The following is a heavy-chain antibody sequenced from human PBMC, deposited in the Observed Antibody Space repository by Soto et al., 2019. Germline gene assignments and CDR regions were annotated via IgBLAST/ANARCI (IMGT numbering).Heavy chain of an antibody. Sequence: EEQLLESGGGLVQPGGSLRLSCAASGFSFSSYGMSWVRQAPGKGLEWVSGISGGGDSTYYADSVKGRFTISRDKSNNTLYLQMNSLSAEDTAVYYCARGQDDYGDSDVWFDPWGQGTLVSVSS. CDR2: ISGGGDST. CDR1: GFSFSSYG. V-gene: IGHV3-23*01. J-gene: IGHJ5*02. CDR3: ARGQDDYGDSDVWFDP. D-gene: IGHD4-17*01.